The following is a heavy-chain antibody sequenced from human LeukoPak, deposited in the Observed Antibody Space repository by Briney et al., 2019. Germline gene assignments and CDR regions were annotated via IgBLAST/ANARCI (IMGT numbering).Heavy chain of an antibody. D-gene: IGHD2-2*01. J-gene: IGHJ5*02. Sequence: SETLSLTCTVSGGSIISNYWSWIRQSAGTGLEWIGRIYGSGITDYNPSLKSRVTISVDTSKSQFSLRLTSMIAADTAVYYCARGQVPAARGYNWFDPWGQGTLVTVSS. CDR1: GGSIISNY. V-gene: IGHV4-4*07. CDR2: IYGSGIT. CDR3: ARGQVPAARGYNWFDP.